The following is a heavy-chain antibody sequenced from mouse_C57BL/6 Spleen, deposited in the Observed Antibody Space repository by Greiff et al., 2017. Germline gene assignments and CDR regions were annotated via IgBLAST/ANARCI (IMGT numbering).Heavy chain of an antibody. V-gene: IGHV1-4*01. CDR2: INPSSGYT. D-gene: IGHD1-1*02. CDR3: ARGGGGSYWYFDV. Sequence: VQLQESGAELARPGASVKMSCKASGYTFTSYTMHWVKQRPGQGLEWIGYINPSSGYTKYNQKFKDKATLTADKSSSTAYMQLSSLTSEDSAVYYCARGGGGSYWYFDVWGTGTTVTVSS. CDR1: GYTFTSYT. J-gene: IGHJ1*03.